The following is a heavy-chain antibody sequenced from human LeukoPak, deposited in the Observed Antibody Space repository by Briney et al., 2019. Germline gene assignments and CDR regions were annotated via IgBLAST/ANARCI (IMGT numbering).Heavy chain of an antibody. CDR2: IKQDGSEK. CDR3: ARDAGQQPHDY. Sequence: GGSLRLSCAASGFTFSSYLMSWVRQAPGKGLEWVANIKQDGSEKYYVDSVKGRITISRDNAKNSLYLQMSSLRAEDTAVYYCARDAGQQPHDYWGQGTLVTVSS. D-gene: IGHD6-13*01. J-gene: IGHJ4*02. CDR1: GFTFSSYL. V-gene: IGHV3-7*05.